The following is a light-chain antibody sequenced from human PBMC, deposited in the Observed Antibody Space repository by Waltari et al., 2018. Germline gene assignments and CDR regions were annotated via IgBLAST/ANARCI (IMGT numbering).Light chain of an antibody. J-gene: IGKJ3*01. CDR2: KAS. V-gene: IGKV1-5*03. Sequence: DIQMTQSPSTLSASVGDRVTITCRASQSISSWLAWYQQKPGKAPKLLIYKASSLESGVPSRFSGSGSGTEFTLTISSLQPDDFATYYCQQYNGYSGFGPGTKVDIK. CDR1: QSISSW. CDR3: QQYNGYSG.